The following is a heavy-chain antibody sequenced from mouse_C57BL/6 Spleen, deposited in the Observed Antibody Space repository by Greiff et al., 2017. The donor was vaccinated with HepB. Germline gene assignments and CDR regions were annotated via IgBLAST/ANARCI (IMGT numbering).Heavy chain of an antibody. CDR2: IDPENGDT. Sequence: VQLQQSGAELVRPGASVKLSCTASGFNIKDDYMHWVKQRPEQGLEWIGWIDPENGDTEYASKFQGKATITADTSSNTAYLQLSSLTSEDTAVYYGTFMVTTLDYWGQGTTLTVSS. V-gene: IGHV14-4*01. D-gene: IGHD2-2*01. CDR3: TFMVTTLDY. J-gene: IGHJ2*01. CDR1: GFNIKDDY.